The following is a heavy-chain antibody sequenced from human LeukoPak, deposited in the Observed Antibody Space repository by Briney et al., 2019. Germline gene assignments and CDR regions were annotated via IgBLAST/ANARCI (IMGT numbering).Heavy chain of an antibody. CDR3: ARLWSRKGGAFDI. J-gene: IGHJ3*02. D-gene: IGHD1-14*01. Sequence: PSETLSLTCTVSGGSIGSYYWSWIRQPPGKGLEWIGYIYYSGSTNYNPSLKSRVTISVDTSKNQFSLKLSSVTAADTAVYYCARLWSRKGGAFDIWGQGTMVTVSS. V-gene: IGHV4-59*08. CDR2: IYYSGST. CDR1: GGSIGSYY.